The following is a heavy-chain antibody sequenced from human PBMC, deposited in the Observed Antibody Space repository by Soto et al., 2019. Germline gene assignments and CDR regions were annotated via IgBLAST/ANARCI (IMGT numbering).Heavy chain of an antibody. CDR3: ARGGAESIYGMDV. CDR1: GYTFTSYY. D-gene: IGHD3-10*01. V-gene: IGHV1-46*01. CDR2: INPTGGAT. J-gene: IGHJ6*02. Sequence: QVHLVQSGAEVKKPGASVKVSCKASGYTFTSYYMHWVRQAPGQGLEWMGIINPTGGATTYAQKFQGRVTVTRDTSTSTVYMELSSLSSDDTAVYYCARGGAESIYGMDVWGQGTTVTVSS.